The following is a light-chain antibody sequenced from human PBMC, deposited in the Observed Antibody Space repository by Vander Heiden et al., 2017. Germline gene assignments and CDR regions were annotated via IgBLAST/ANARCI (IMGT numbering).Light chain of an antibody. J-gene: IGKJ5*01. V-gene: IGKV1-39*01. Sequence: IQVTQSPSSLSASVGDRVSITCRASQTSSNYLNRYQQKPGEAPKLLIYAASSLQSGVPSRFSRSGSGTDFTLTISMLQPEDFAIYYCQQCDGDPFTFGQGT. CDR1: QTSSNY. CDR2: AAS. CDR3: QQCDGDPFT.